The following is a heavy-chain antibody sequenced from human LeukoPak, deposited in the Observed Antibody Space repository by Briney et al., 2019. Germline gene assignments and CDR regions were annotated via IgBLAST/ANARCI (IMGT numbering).Heavy chain of an antibody. D-gene: IGHD2-2*01. CDR1: GFTVSSNY. CDR2: IYSGGST. V-gene: IGHV3-53*01. CDR3: ARARVGSGTLGDYYYYYGMDV. Sequence: PGGSLRLSCAASGFTVSSNYMSWVRQAPGKGLEWVSVIYSGGSTYYADSVKGRFTISRDNSKNTLYLQMNSLRAEDTAVYHCARARVGSGTLGDYYYYYGMDVWGQGTTVTVSS. J-gene: IGHJ6*02.